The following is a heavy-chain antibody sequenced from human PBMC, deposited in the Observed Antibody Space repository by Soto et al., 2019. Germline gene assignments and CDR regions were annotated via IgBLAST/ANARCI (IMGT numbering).Heavy chain of an antibody. CDR3: ATANTPYAFDM. CDR2: INPAGNVQ. V-gene: IGHV3-7*01. J-gene: IGHJ3*02. CDR1: GLTFSISG. Sequence: VQLVESGGGLVQPGESLRLSCTASGLTFSISGMTWVRQAPGEGLEWVSNINPAGNVQHYADSVKERFTISRDNAKNSLFLQMSGLRVEDTAVYYCATANTPYAFDMWGQGTMVTVSS.